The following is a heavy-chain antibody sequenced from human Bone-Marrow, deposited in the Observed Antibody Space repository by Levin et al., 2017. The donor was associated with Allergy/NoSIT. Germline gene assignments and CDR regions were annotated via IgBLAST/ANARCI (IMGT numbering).Heavy chain of an antibody. D-gene: IGHD2-2*01. Sequence: LSLTCAASGFTFSNSWMHWVRQAPGKGLVWVSHINSDGSNTNYADSVKGRFTISRDNAKNTLYLQMNSLRDEDTAVYYCARGGCSSTSWLDNWGQGTLVTVSP. CDR2: INSDGSNT. V-gene: IGHV3-74*01. CDR1: GFTFSNSW. CDR3: ARGGCSSTSWLDN. J-gene: IGHJ5*02.